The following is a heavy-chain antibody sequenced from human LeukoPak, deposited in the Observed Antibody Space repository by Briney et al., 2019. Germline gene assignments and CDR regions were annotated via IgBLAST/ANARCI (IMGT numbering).Heavy chain of an antibody. CDR1: GYTFTGYY. CDR3: ARVSDNDAFDI. CDR2: INPNSGGT. J-gene: IGHJ3*02. Sequence: ASVKASCKASGYTFTGYYMHWVRQAPGQGLEWMGWINPNSGGTNYAQKFQGRVTMTRDTSISTAYMDLSRLRSDDTAVYYCARVSDNDAFDIWGQGTMVTVSS. V-gene: IGHV1-2*02. D-gene: IGHD1-1*01.